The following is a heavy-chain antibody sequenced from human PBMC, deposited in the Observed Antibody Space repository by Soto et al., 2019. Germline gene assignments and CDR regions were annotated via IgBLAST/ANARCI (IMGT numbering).Heavy chain of an antibody. Sequence: QVQLQESGPGLVKPSGTLSLTCAVSSGSISNDNWWSWVRQAPGKGLEWIGEIYHSGSTNYNPSLKSRVTISVDRSKNQFSLKLSSVAAADTAVYYCVGNGYYCLDHWGQGTLVTVSS. J-gene: IGHJ4*02. D-gene: IGHD3-3*01. CDR2: IYHSGST. CDR3: VGNGYYCLDH. V-gene: IGHV4-4*02. CDR1: SGSISNDNW.